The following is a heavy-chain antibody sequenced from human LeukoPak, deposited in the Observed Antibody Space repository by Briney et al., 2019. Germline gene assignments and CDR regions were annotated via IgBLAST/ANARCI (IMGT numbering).Heavy chain of an antibody. CDR2: INSDGSST. CDR1: GFTFSSYW. Sequence: PGRSLRLSCAASGFTFSSYWMHWVRQAPGKGLVWVSRINSDGSSTSYADSVKGRFTISRDNAKNTLYLQMNSLRAEDTAVYYCARARVVPAAIGAFDIWGQGTMVTVSS. CDR3: ARARVVPAAIGAFDI. J-gene: IGHJ3*02. D-gene: IGHD2-2*01. V-gene: IGHV3-74*01.